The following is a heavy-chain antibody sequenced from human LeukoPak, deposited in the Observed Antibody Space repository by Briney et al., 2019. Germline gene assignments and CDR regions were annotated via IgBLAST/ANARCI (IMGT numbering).Heavy chain of an antibody. D-gene: IGHD4-17*01. J-gene: IGHJ4*02. CDR2: ISSGGITI. CDR3: ARAYGDSGFDY. CDR1: GFTFSSYE. V-gene: IGHV3-48*03. Sequence: PGGSLRLSCAASGFTFSSYEMNWVREAPGKRLEWISYISSGGITIHYADSVTGRFTISRDNAKNSLYLQINSLRAEDTAVYYCARAYGDSGFDYWGQGTLVTVSS.